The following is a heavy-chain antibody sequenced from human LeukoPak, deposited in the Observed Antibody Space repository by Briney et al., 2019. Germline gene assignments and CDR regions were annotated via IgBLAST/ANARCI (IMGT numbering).Heavy chain of an antibody. V-gene: IGHV3-23*01. Sequence: PGGSLRLSCAASGFTFSSSAMSWVRQAPGEGLEWVSAVSGTGGNVFYADAVKGRFTISRDNSKNTLYLQMNSLRAEDTAVYYCAKDTSGGYCNGDSCFSWGQGTLVTVSS. CDR2: VSGTGGNV. J-gene: IGHJ4*02. CDR1: GFTFSSSA. CDR3: AKDTSGGYCNGDSCFS. D-gene: IGHD2-15*01.